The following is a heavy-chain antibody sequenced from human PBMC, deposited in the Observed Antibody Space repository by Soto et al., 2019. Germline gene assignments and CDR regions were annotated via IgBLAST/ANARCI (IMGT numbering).Heavy chain of an antibody. CDR2: IYYTGSA. D-gene: IGHD2-8*01. Sequence: PSETLSLTCSVSGGSIRSGGYHWSWIRQHPGKGLEWIGNIYYTGSAFYTPSLKSRVTFSVDTSKNQVSPKLSSVTAPDTAVYYCARLQVNGGAFDIWGQGTMVTVSS. CDR1: GGSIRSGGYH. V-gene: IGHV4-31*03. J-gene: IGHJ3*02. CDR3: ARLQVNGGAFDI.